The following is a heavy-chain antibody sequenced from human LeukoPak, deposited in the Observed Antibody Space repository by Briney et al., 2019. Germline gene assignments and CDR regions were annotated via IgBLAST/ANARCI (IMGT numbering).Heavy chain of an antibody. D-gene: IGHD1-26*01. Sequence: PGGSLRLSCAASGFTFSTFEMNWVRQAPGKGLEWASYISTSGGTIYYADSVKGRFTISRDNAKNSLYLQMNSLRAEDTAVYYCARALVPYFEYWGQGTLVTVSS. CDR1: GFTFSTFE. J-gene: IGHJ4*02. CDR3: ARALVPYFEY. V-gene: IGHV3-48*03. CDR2: ISTSGGTI.